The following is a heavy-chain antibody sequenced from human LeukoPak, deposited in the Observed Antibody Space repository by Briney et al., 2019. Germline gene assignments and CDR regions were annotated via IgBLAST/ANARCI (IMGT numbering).Heavy chain of an antibody. CDR3: AKPLYDSSGVGRYFDH. CDR1: GFTFSSYA. Sequence: PGGSLRLSCAASGFTFSSYAMSWVRQAPGKGLEWVSAISGSGGSTYYADSVKGRFTISRDNSKNTLYLQMNSLRAEDTAVYYCAKPLYDSSGVGRYFDHWGQGTLVTVSS. V-gene: IGHV3-23*01. CDR2: ISGSGGST. D-gene: IGHD3-22*01. J-gene: IGHJ5*02.